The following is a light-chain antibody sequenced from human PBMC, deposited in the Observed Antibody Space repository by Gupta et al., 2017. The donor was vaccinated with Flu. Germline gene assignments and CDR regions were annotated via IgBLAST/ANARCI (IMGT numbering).Light chain of an antibody. CDR1: QSRLSSSNSQND. Sequence: DIVLTQSPDTLAVSLGERATINCKSSQSRLSSSNSQNDLAWYQQKAGQPPQLLIYGASTRESGVPDRFGGSGSGTDFTLTISSLQAEDVAVYYCQQYVGTPRTFGQGTXVEIK. CDR2: GAS. CDR3: QQYVGTPRT. V-gene: IGKV4-1*01. J-gene: IGKJ1*01.